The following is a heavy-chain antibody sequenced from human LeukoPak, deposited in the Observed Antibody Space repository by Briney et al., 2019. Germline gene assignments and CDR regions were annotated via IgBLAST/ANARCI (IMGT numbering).Heavy chain of an antibody. Sequence: GGSLRLSCAASGFTFSSYGMSWVRQAPGKGLEWVALISNDGSNKYYADSVKGRFTISRDNSRNTLYLQMNSLRAEDTAVYYCAKDLVLNYYDSSVYYDYPYYFDYWGQGTLVTVSS. D-gene: IGHD3-22*01. CDR3: AKDLVLNYYDSSVYYDYPYYFDY. V-gene: IGHV3-30*18. J-gene: IGHJ4*02. CDR2: ISNDGSNK. CDR1: GFTFSSYG.